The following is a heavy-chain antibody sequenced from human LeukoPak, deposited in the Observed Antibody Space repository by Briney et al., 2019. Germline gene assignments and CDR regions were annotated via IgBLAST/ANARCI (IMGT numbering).Heavy chain of an antibody. CDR3: ARGGIYCSSTSCYLSGLTDY. D-gene: IGHD2-2*01. Sequence: GGSLRLSCAASGFTISSYAMSWVRQAPGKGLEWVSAISGSGGSTYYADSVKGRFTISRDNSKNTLYLQMNSLRAEDTAVYYCARGGIYCSSTSCYLSGLTDYWGQGTLVTVSS. V-gene: IGHV3-23*01. CDR1: GFTISSYA. J-gene: IGHJ4*02. CDR2: ISGSGGST.